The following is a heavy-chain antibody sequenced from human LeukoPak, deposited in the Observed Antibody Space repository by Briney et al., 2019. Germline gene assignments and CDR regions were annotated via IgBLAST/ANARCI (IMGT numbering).Heavy chain of an antibody. CDR3: AKWIAYSGSYYGNEDDAFDI. D-gene: IGHD1-26*01. Sequence: SETLSLTCTVSGGSISSYYWSWIRQPPGKGLEWIGYIYYSGSTNYNPSLKSRVTISVDKSKNQFSLKLSSVTAADTAVYYCAKWIAYSGSYYGNEDDAFDIWGQGTMVTVSS. CDR2: IYYSGST. V-gene: IGHV4-59*12. J-gene: IGHJ3*02. CDR1: GGSISSYY.